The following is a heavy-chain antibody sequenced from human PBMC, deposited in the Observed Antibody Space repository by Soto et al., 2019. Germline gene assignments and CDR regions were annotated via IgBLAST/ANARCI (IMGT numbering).Heavy chain of an antibody. CDR1: GYTFTSYA. CDR2: INAGNGNT. Sequence: ASVKVSCKASGYTFTSYAMHWVRQAPGQRLEWMGWINAGNGNTKYSQKFQGRVTITRDTSASTAYMELSSLRSEDTAVYYCARVLESSSTQPFYGMDVWGQGTTVTVSS. J-gene: IGHJ6*02. CDR3: ARVLESSSTQPFYGMDV. V-gene: IGHV1-3*01. D-gene: IGHD6-13*01.